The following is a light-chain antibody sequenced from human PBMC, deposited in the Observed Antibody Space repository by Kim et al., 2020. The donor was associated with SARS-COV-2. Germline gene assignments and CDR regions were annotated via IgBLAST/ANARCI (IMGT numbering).Light chain of an antibody. J-gene: IGLJ2*01. CDR2: DND. Sequence: GQKVTISCSGSSSSIGNNYVSWYQHLPGTAPRLLIYDNDQRPSGIPDRFSGSKSGTSATLAITGLQTGDEADYYCGTWHSSLGAGVFGGGTKLTVL. CDR3: GTWHSSLGAGV. CDR1: SSSIGNNY. V-gene: IGLV1-51*01.